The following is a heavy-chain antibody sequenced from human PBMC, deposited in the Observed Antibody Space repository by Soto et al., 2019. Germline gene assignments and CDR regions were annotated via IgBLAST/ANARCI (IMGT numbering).Heavy chain of an antibody. CDR2: IRSKANSYAT. D-gene: IGHD5-18*01. J-gene: IGHJ4*02. CDR3: TRHPGYSYGKADDY. Sequence: EVQLVESGGGLVQPGGSLKLSCAASGFTFSGSAMHWVRQASGKGLEWVGGIRSKANSYATPYAASVKGRFTNARDDSKNAAYLQMSSLTTEDTAVYYCTRHPGYSYGKADDYWGQGTLVTVSS. V-gene: IGHV3-73*02. CDR1: GFTFSGSA.